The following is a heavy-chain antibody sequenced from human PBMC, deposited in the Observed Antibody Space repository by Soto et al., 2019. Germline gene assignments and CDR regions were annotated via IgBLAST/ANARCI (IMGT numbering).Heavy chain of an antibody. CDR1: GFTFSNYA. V-gene: IGHV3-23*01. CDR3: AKVSNFWSGSFDC. CDR2: ISGGGDST. Sequence: EVQLLESGGGLLQPGGSLRLSCAASGFTFSNYAMSWVRQAPGKGLEWVSAISGGGDSTYYADSVKGRFTISRDNSRYMLYLQMNSLRAEDTAVHYCAKVSNFWSGSFDCWGQGTLVTVSS. D-gene: IGHD3-3*01. J-gene: IGHJ4*02.